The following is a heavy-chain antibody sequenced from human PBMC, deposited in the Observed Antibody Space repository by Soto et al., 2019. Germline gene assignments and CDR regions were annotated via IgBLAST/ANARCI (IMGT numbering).Heavy chain of an antibody. D-gene: IGHD6-19*01. V-gene: IGHV3-23*01. CDR2: ISASGTNT. J-gene: IGHJ4*02. CDR1: GFTFSYFA. Sequence: EVQLLESGGGLVHPGGSLRLSCAASGFTFSYFAMSWVRQAPGKGLEWVSAISASGTNTYYAGSVKGRFTISRDKSKNTLYLQMNSAGDDATDVYYCAKARGGRGWSYLDNWGQGTLVTVSS. CDR3: AKARGGRGWSYLDN.